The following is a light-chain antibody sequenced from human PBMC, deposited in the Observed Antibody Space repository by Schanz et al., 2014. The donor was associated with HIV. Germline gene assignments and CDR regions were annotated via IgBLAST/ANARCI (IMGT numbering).Light chain of an antibody. Sequence: QSALTQPASVSGSPGQSITISCTGTSSDVGSYDLVSWYQQHPGRAPKLLISEVSKRPSGVSSRFSGSKSGNTASLTISGLQADDEADYYCSSYTSSSTWVFGGGTKLTVL. CDR1: SSDVGSYDL. J-gene: IGLJ3*02. CDR3: SSYTSSSTWV. CDR2: EVS. V-gene: IGLV2-14*02.